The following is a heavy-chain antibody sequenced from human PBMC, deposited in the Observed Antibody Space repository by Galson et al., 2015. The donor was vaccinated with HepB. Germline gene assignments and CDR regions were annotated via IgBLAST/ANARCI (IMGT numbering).Heavy chain of an antibody. CDR2: IKQDGSEK. Sequence: SLRLSCAASGFTFSSYWMSWVRQAPGKGLEWVATIKQDGSEKYYVDSVKGRFTISRDNAKNSLYPQMNSLRAEDTAVYYCARDREVRGVINYYYGMDVWGQGTTVTVSS. CDR1: GFTFSSYW. D-gene: IGHD3-10*01. J-gene: IGHJ6*02. CDR3: ARDREVRGVINYYYGMDV. V-gene: IGHV3-7*01.